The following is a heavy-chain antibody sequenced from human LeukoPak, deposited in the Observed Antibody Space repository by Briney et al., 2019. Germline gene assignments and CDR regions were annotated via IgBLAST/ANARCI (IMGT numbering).Heavy chain of an antibody. Sequence: GGSLRVSCAASGFTFSSYSMNWVRQAPGKGLEWVSSISSSSGYIYYADSVKGRFTISRDNSKNTLYLQMNSLRAEDTAVYYCARKRSVVVPAPFDYWGQGTLVTVSS. CDR1: GFTFSSYS. CDR3: ARKRSVVVPAPFDY. CDR2: ISSSSGYI. D-gene: IGHD2-2*01. V-gene: IGHV3-21*01. J-gene: IGHJ4*02.